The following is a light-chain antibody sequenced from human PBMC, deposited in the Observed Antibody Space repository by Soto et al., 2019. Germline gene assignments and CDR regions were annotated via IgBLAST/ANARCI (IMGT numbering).Light chain of an antibody. CDR3: QQCGSSPWT. Sequence: EIVLTQSPGTLSLSPGERATLSCRASQSVSSYYLAWYQQKPGQAPRLLIYAASSRATGIPDRFSGGGSGTDFTLTISRLEPDDVAVYYCQQCGSSPWTFGQGTKVEIK. J-gene: IGKJ1*01. CDR2: AAS. V-gene: IGKV3-20*01. CDR1: QSVSSYY.